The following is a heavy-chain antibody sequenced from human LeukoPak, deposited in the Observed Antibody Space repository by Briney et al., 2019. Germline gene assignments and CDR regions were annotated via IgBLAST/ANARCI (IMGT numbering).Heavy chain of an antibody. J-gene: IGHJ4*02. Sequence: GGSLILSCAASGFTFSSYTMSWVRQAPGRGGEWVSNISGSASVTFYSDSVKGRFTISRDNSKNTLYLQMYSLRAEDTAVYYCAKGGDGSYYSRADCWGQGTLVTASS. CDR3: AKGGDGSYYSRADC. CDR2: ISGSASVT. D-gene: IGHD2-15*01. CDR1: GFTFSSYT. V-gene: IGHV3-23*01.